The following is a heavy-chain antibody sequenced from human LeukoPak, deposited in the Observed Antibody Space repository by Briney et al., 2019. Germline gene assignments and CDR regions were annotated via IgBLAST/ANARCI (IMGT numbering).Heavy chain of an antibody. V-gene: IGHV4-39*07. Sequence: SETLSLTCTVSGGSISSSSYYWGWIRQPPGKGLEWIGRIYTSGSTNYNPSLKSRVTISVDTFKNQFSLKLSSVTAADTAVYYCARQVATYCSSTSCYYSAPIFDYWGQGTLVTVSS. CDR1: GGSISSSSYY. CDR2: IYTSGST. CDR3: ARQVATYCSSTSCYYSAPIFDY. D-gene: IGHD2-2*01. J-gene: IGHJ4*02.